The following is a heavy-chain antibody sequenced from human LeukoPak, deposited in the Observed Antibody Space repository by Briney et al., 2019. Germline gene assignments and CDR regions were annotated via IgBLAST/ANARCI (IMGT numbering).Heavy chain of an antibody. Sequence: PGGSLRLSCAASGFTFSSHWMHWVRHAPGKGLEWVAVISYDGSNKYYADSVKGRFTISRDNSKNTLYLQMNSLRAEDTAVYYCAKDQSGYSSGWYLHYYYGMDVWGQGTTVTVSS. D-gene: IGHD6-19*01. CDR3: AKDQSGYSSGWYLHYYYGMDV. V-gene: IGHV3-30*18. CDR2: ISYDGSNK. CDR1: GFTFSSHW. J-gene: IGHJ6*02.